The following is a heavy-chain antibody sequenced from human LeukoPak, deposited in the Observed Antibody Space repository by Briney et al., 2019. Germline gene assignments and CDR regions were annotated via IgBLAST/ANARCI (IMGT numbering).Heavy chain of an antibody. D-gene: IGHD3-9*01. V-gene: IGHV1-8*01. CDR3: ASSRNPFGRYFVMDYYYMDV. J-gene: IGHJ6*03. CDR1: GYTFTSYD. Sequence: ASVKVSCKASGYTFTSYDINWVRQATGQGLEWMGWMNPNSGNTGYAQKFQGRVTMTRNTSISTAYMELSSLRSEDTAVYYCASSRNPFGRYFVMDYYYMDVWDKGTTVTVSS. CDR2: MNPNSGNT.